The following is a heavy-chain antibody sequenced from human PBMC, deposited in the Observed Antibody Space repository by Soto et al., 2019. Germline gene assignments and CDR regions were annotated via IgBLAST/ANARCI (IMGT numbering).Heavy chain of an antibody. J-gene: IGHJ4*02. CDR2: IYYSGST. CDR1: GGSISSSSYY. D-gene: IGHD2-15*01. CDR3: ARPGCSGGSCYSGIGFFDY. Sequence: PSETLSLTCTVSGGSISSSSYYWGWIRQPPGKGLEWIGSIYYSGSTYYNPSLKSRVTISVDTSKNQFSLKLSSVTAADTAVYYCARPGCSGGSCYSGIGFFDYWGQGTLVTVSS. V-gene: IGHV4-39*01.